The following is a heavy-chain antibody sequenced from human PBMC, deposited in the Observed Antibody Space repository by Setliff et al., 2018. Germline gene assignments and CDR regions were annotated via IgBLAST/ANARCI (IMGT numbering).Heavy chain of an antibody. Sequence: SETLSLTCAVSGVSISDGHFWGWIRQPPGKGLEWIGSIDRTGNRYYNSPLRSRVTLSIDMSRNEFSLELRSMTAADTAMYYCARRDEYLQFREFFDFWGQGILVTVSP. J-gene: IGHJ4*02. CDR2: IDRTGNR. V-gene: IGHV4-38-2*01. CDR1: GVSISDGHF. D-gene: IGHD3-10*01. CDR3: ARRDEYLQFREFFDF.